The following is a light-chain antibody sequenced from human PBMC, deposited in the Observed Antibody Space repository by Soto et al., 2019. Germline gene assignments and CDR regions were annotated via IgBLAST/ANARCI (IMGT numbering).Light chain of an antibody. CDR1: SSAVGGYNY. CDR3: SSYTSSSTWV. CDR2: DVS. V-gene: IGLV2-14*01. J-gene: IGLJ3*02. Sequence: QSALTQPASVSGSPGQSITISCTGTSSAVGGYNYVSWYQQHPDKAPKLMIYDVSNRPSGVSNRFSGSKSGNTASLTISGLQAEDEADYYCSSYTSSSTWVFGGGTKLTVL.